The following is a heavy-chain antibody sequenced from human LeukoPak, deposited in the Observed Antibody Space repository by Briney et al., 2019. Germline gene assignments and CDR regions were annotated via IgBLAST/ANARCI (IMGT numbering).Heavy chain of an antibody. D-gene: IGHD4-17*01. CDR1: GFTFSNAW. CDR2: ISGSGGNT. J-gene: IGHJ4*02. CDR3: AKVGHDYGDFYGYSFDY. Sequence: PGGSLRLSCAASGFTFSNAWMSWVRQAPGKGLEWVSAISGSGGNTYYADSVKGRFTISRDNSKNTLYLQMNSLRAEDTAVYYCAKVGHDYGDFYGYSFDYWGQGTLVTVSS. V-gene: IGHV3-23*01.